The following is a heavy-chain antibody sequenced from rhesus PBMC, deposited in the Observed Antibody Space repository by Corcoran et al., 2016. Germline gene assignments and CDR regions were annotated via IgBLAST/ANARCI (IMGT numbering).Heavy chain of an antibody. D-gene: IGHD6-31*01. CDR1: GYSISYSYG. CDR3: ARVTGYTRGWDGAYGLDS. CDR2: TGGSGHTN. J-gene: IGHJ6*01. Sequence: QVQLQESGPGLVKPSETLSLACGVSGYSISYSYGWSWTRQPPGKELEWVVATGGSGHTNNYYPSLKRRVTIATYSSKNQFFLNLTSVSAADTAVYYCARVTGYTRGWDGAYGLDSWGQGVVVTVSS. V-gene: IGHV4-127*01.